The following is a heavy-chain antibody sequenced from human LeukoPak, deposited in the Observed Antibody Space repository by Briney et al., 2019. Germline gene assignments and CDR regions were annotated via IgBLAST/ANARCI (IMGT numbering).Heavy chain of an antibody. Sequence: PGGSLRLSCAASGFTFSSYGMHWVRQAPGKGLERVAFIRYDGSNKYYADSVKGRFTISRDNSKNTLYLQMNSLRAEDTAVYYCAKAGTTVTTPAVYFDYWGQGTLVTVSS. D-gene: IGHD4-17*01. CDR2: IRYDGSNK. CDR3: AKAGTTVTTPAVYFDY. V-gene: IGHV3-30*02. CDR1: GFTFSSYG. J-gene: IGHJ4*02.